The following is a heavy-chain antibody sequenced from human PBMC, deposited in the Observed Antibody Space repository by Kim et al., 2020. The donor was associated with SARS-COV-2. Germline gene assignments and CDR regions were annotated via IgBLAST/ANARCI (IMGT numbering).Heavy chain of an antibody. CDR3: ARSRGDNWNSRPYNWFDP. Sequence: GGSLRLSCAASGFTFSSYSMNWVRQAPGKGLEWVSSISSSSSYIYYADSVKGRFTISRDNAKNSLYLQMNSLRAEDTAVYYCARSRGDNWNSRPYNWFDPWGQGTLVTVSS. D-gene: IGHD1-7*01. J-gene: IGHJ5*02. V-gene: IGHV3-21*01. CDR2: ISSSSSYI. CDR1: GFTFSSYS.